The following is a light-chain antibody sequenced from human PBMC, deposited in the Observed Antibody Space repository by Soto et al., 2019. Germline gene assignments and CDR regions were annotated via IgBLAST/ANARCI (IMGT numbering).Light chain of an antibody. J-gene: IGLJ3*02. CDR3: CSYAGSSIWV. Sequence: QSALTQPRSVSGSPGQSVTISCTGTSSDVGGHNLVSWYQQHPGKAPKLVIYDVSKWPSGVADRFFGSKSGNTASLTISGLRAEDEADYYCCSYAGSSIWVFGGGTKLTVL. CDR2: DVS. CDR1: SSDVGGHNL. V-gene: IGLV2-11*01.